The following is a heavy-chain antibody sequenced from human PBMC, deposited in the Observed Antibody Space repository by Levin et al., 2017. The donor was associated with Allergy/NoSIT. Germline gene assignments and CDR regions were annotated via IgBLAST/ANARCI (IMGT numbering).Heavy chain of an antibody. Sequence: NPSETLSLTCTVSGGSISSYYWSWIRQPPGKGLEWIGYIYYSGSTNYNPSLKSRVTISVDTSKNQFSLKLSSVTAADTAVYYCARRTRTVTKGGHYFDYWGQGTLVTVSS. D-gene: IGHD4-17*01. CDR3: ARRTRTVTKGGHYFDY. CDR1: GGSISSYY. J-gene: IGHJ4*02. CDR2: IYYSGST. V-gene: IGHV4-59*01.